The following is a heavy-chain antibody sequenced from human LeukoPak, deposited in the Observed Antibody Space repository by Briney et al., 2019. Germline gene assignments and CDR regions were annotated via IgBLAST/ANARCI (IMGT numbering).Heavy chain of an antibody. Sequence: GSLRLSCAASGFTFSSYWMHWVRQAPGKGLVWVSRINSDGSSTSYADSVKGRFTISRDNAKNTLYLQMNSLRAEDTAVYYCASLYGYGPEIDYWGQGTLVTVSS. CDR1: GFTFSSYW. CDR3: ASLYGYGPEIDY. J-gene: IGHJ4*02. V-gene: IGHV3-74*01. CDR2: INSDGSST. D-gene: IGHD5-18*01.